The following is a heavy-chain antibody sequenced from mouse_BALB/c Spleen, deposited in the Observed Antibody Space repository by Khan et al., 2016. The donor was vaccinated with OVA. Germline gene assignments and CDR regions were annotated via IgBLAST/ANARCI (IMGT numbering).Heavy chain of an antibody. CDR3: TRHGYVAWFAY. Sequence: HLQESGPELMKPGASVKISCKASGYSFTSYYIHWVMQSHGKSLEWIGYIDPFSGGTTYNQKFKGKATFTVDQSSSTAYIHLSNLTSEDSAVSYTTRHGYVAWFAYWGQGTLVTVSA. CDR2: IDPFSGGT. CDR1: GYSFTSYY. V-gene: IGHV1S135*01. J-gene: IGHJ3*01. D-gene: IGHD2-2*01.